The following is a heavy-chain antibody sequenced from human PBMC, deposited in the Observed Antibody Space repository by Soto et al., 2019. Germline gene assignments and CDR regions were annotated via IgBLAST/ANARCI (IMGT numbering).Heavy chain of an antibody. CDR1: GFTVSSYA. D-gene: IGHD3-22*01. CDR3: AENRGYSYYYGMDV. J-gene: IGHJ6*02. V-gene: IGHV3-23*01. CDR2: ISGSGGST. Sequence: GGSLRLSCAASGFTVSSYAMSWVRQAPGKGLEWVSAISGSGGSTYYADSVKGRFTISRDNSKNTLYLQMNSLRAEDTAVYYCAENRGYSYYYGMDVWGQGTTVTVSS.